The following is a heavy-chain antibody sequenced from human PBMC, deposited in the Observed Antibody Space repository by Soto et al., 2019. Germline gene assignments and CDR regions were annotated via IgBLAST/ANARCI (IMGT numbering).Heavy chain of an antibody. D-gene: IGHD3-22*01. CDR2: VYTSGNA. V-gene: IGHV4-4*07. Sequence: QVQLQESGPGLVKPSETLSLTCSVSGGSISGYYWSWIRQPAGKGLEWIGRVYTSGNANYNPSLKSRVTMSVDTSKNQFSLKLSSVTAADTAVYYCARSPPGWLSFDYWGRGTLVTVSS. CDR1: GGSISGYY. J-gene: IGHJ4*02. CDR3: ARSPPGWLSFDY.